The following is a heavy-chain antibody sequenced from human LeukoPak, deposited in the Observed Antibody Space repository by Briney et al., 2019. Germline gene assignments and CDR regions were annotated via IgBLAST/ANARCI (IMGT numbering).Heavy chain of an antibody. J-gene: IGHJ6*02. V-gene: IGHV3-21*01. D-gene: IGHD6-19*01. CDR3: ARASEQWLGKYGMDV. Sequence: GGSLRLSCAASGFTFSSYSMNWVRQAPGKGLEWVSSISSSSSYIYYADSVKGRFTISRDNAKNSLYLQMNSLRAEDTAVYYCARASEQWLGKYGMDVWGQGTTVTVS. CDR2: ISSSSSYI. CDR1: GFTFSSYS.